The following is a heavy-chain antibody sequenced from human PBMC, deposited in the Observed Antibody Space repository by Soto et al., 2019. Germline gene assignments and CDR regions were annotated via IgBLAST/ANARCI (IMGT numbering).Heavy chain of an antibody. V-gene: IGHV4-59*01. CDR3: ARFVTIFWFDT. CDR2: IYYSGST. J-gene: IGHJ5*02. CDR1: GGSISSYY. Sequence: PSETLSLTCTVSGGSISSYYWSWIRQPPGKGLEWIGYIYYSGSTNYNPSLKSRVTISVDTSKNQFSLKLSSVTAADTAVYYCARFVTIFWFDTWGQGTLVTVSS. D-gene: IGHD3-3*01.